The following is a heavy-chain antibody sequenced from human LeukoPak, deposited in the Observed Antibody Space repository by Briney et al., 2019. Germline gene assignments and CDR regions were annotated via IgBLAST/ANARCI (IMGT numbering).Heavy chain of an antibody. D-gene: IGHD5-18*01. CDR2: ISGSGGST. V-gene: IGHV3-23*01. J-gene: IGHJ4*02. CDR1: GFTFSSYA. CDR3: AKKNAAIVTFDY. Sequence: GGSLRLSCAASGFTFSSYAMSWVRQAPGKGLEWVSGISGSGGSTYYADSVKGRFTISRDNSKNTLYLEMNSLRAEDTAVYYCAKKNAAIVTFDYWGQGTLVTVSS.